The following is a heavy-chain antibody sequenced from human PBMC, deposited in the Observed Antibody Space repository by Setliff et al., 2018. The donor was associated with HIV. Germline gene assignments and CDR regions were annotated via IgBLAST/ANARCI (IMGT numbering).Heavy chain of an antibody. D-gene: IGHD2-21*02. J-gene: IGHJ4*02. V-gene: IGHV4-34*01. CDR3: AWGMTAIPEY. Sequence: ASETLSLTCAVYGGSFSGYFCIWVRQPPGEGLEWIGEISHSGSTNYNPSLESRVTISLDTSNKQFSLQLSSVTAADTAVYYCAWGMTAIPEYWGQGTLVTVSS. CDR1: GGSFSGYF. CDR2: ISHSGST.